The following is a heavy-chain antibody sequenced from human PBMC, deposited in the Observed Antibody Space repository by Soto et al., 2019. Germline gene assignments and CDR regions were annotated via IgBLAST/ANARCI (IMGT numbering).Heavy chain of an antibody. CDR2: IKQDGSEE. V-gene: IGHV3-7*01. CDR1: GFTFSSYW. D-gene: IGHD6-13*01. CDR3: ARIAASGRGWDV. J-gene: IGHJ6*02. Sequence: EVQLVESGGGLVQPGGSLRLSCVDSGFTFSSYWMSWVRQAPLKGLEWVGNIKQDGSEENYADSVKGRFTISRDNAKNSMYLQMNSLRVEDTAVYYCARIAASGRGWDVWGQGTTVVVSS.